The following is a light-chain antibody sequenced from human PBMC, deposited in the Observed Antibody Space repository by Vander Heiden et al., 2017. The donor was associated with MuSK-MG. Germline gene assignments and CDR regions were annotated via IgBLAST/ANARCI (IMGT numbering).Light chain of an antibody. J-gene: IGKJ3*01. V-gene: IGKV4-1*01. Sequence: DIVMTQSPDSLAVSLGERATINCKSSQSVLYSSNDKNYLAWYQQKPGQPPKLLIYWASTRASGVPDRFSGSGSGTDFTLTISSLQSEDVAVYYCQQYHSTPFTFGPGTKVDIK. CDR1: QSVLYSSNDKNY. CDR2: WAS. CDR3: QQYHSTPFT.